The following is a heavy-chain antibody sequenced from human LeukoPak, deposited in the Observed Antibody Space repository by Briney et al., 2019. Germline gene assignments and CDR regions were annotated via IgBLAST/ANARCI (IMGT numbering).Heavy chain of an antibody. J-gene: IGHJ4*02. D-gene: IGHD4-11*01. CDR1: GFTFSSYA. Sequence: GGSLRLSCAASGFTFSSYAMHWVRQAPGKGLEWVTVLSYDGSSKYYADSVKGRFTISRDNSKNTLYLQMNSLRTDDTAVYYCARERMTRGFDYWGQGTLVTVSS. V-gene: IGHV3-30*04. CDR2: LSYDGSSK. CDR3: ARERMTRGFDY.